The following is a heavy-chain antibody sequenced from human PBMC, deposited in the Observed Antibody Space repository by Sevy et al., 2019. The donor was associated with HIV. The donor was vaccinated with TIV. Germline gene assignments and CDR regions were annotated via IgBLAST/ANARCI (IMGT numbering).Heavy chain of an antibody. Sequence: ASVKVSCKASGYTFTGYYMHWVRQAPGQGLEWKGWINPNSGGTNYAQKFQGWVTMTRDTSISTAYMELSRLRSDDTAVYYCAAEGIVVDDAFDIWGQGTMVTVSS. CDR3: AAEGIVVDDAFDI. J-gene: IGHJ3*02. V-gene: IGHV1-2*04. CDR2: INPNSGGT. D-gene: IGHD3-22*01. CDR1: GYTFTGYY.